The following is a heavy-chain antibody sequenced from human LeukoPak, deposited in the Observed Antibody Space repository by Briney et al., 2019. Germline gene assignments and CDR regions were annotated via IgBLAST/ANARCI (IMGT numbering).Heavy chain of an antibody. V-gene: IGHV3-48*04. CDR3: ARGQKIVLMVYALDYFDY. J-gene: IGHJ4*02. Sequence: GGSLRLSCAASGFTFSSYSMNWVRQAPGKGLEWVSYISSSSSTIYYADPVKGRFTISRDNAKNSLYLQMNSLRAEDTAVYYCARGQKIVLMVYALDYFDYWGQGTLVTVSS. D-gene: IGHD2-8*01. CDR2: ISSSSSTI. CDR1: GFTFSSYS.